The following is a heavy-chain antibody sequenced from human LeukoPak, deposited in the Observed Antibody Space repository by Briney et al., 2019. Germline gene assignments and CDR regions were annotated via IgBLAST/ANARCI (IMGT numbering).Heavy chain of an antibody. Sequence: GGSLRLSCAASGFTFSSYAMSWVRQAPGKGLEWVAVISYDGSNKYYADSVKGRFTISRDNSKNTLYLQMNSLRAEDTAVYYCARAAARTIDYWGQGTLVTVSS. CDR1: GFTFSSYA. V-gene: IGHV3-30-3*01. J-gene: IGHJ4*02. CDR2: ISYDGSNK. D-gene: IGHD1-7*01. CDR3: ARAAARTIDY.